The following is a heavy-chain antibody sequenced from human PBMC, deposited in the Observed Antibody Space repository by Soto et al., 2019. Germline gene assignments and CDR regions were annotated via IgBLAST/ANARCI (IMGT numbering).Heavy chain of an antibody. V-gene: IGHV3-74*03. CDR1: GFTFSSYW. D-gene: IGHD5-18*01. CDR2: INSDGSST. J-gene: IGHJ4*02. Sequence: EVQLAESGGGLVQPGGCLRLSCVVSGFTFSSYWMHWVRQAPGKGLVWVSRINSDGSSTKYADSVKGRFTISRDNAKNTLYLQMNSLRAEDTAVYYCASSVDAAMGIDFWGQGILVTVSS. CDR3: ASSVDAAMGIDF.